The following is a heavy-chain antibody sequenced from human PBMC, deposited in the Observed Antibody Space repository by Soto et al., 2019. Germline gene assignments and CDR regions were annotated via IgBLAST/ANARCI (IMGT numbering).Heavy chain of an antibody. D-gene: IGHD3-22*01. CDR2: IYYSGST. J-gene: IGHJ6*02. V-gene: IGHV4-59*12. CDR1: GGSISSYF. CDR3: ARGIVCSGYYDVYYYYSMDV. Sequence: SDTLSLTCTVSGGSISSYFWSWIRQPPGKGLEWIGYIYYSGSTNYNPSLKSRVTISVDRSKNQFSLKLSSVTAADTAVYYCARGIVCSGYYDVYYYYSMDVWGQGTTVTVSS.